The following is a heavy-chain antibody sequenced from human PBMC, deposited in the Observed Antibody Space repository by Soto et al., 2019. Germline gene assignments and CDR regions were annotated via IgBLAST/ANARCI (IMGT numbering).Heavy chain of an antibody. Sequence: KTSETLSLTCTVSGGSISSYYWSWIRQRPGKGLEWIGYIYYSGSTNYNPSLKSRVTISVDTSKNQFSLKLSSVTAADTAVYYCARGKGRGVPPAYYGMDVWGQGTTVTVSS. CDR1: GGSISSYY. CDR2: IYYSGST. J-gene: IGHJ6*02. V-gene: IGHV4-59*01. D-gene: IGHD3-10*01. CDR3: ARGKGRGVPPAYYGMDV.